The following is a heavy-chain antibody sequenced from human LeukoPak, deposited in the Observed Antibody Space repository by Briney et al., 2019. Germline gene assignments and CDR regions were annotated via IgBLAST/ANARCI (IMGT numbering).Heavy chain of an antibody. Sequence: PGGSLRLSCAASGFTFTTYSIHWVRQAPGKGLEWVAVIWYDGSNKYYADSVRGRFTISRDNSKNTLYLQMNSLRADDTAIYYCVRDPSCSGGGCYYYGMDVWGQGTTVTVSS. V-gene: IGHV3-33*08. CDR2: IWYDGSNK. J-gene: IGHJ6*02. CDR1: GFTFTTYS. CDR3: VRDPSCSGGGCYYYGMDV. D-gene: IGHD2-15*01.